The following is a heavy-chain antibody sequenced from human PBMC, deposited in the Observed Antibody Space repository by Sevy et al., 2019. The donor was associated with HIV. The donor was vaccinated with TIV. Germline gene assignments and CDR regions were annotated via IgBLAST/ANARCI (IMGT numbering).Heavy chain of an antibody. Sequence: GGSLRLSCAASGFTFGSYAMSWVRQAPGKGLEWVSAISGSGGTTDYADSVKGRFTFSRDDSKNTLYLQMNSLRAEDTAVYYCAREFYYDVTGYVRGYFDYWGQGTLVTVSS. CDR1: GFTFGSYA. J-gene: IGHJ4*02. CDR3: AREFYYDVTGYVRGYFDY. V-gene: IGHV3-23*01. D-gene: IGHD3-22*01. CDR2: ISGSGGTT.